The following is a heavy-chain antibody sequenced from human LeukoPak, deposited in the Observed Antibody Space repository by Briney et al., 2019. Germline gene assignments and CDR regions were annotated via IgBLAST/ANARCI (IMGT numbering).Heavy chain of an antibody. V-gene: IGHV4-30-2*06. CDR3: ARSGLIGDDSPSYFDY. CDR2: IHLHGKT. CDR1: GGSLSSGDCY. D-gene: IGHD2-21*01. Sequence: SETLSLTCTVSGGSLSSGDCYWNWIRHSPEGGLVCVGYIHLHGKTYYTPSLKSRVAISVDTSKIQFSLKLRSVAAADTAVYYCARSGLIGDDSPSYFDYWGQGTLVTVSS. J-gene: IGHJ4*01.